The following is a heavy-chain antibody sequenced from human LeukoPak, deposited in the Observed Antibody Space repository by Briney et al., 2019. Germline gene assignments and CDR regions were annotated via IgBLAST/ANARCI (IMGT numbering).Heavy chain of an antibody. J-gene: IGHJ4*02. D-gene: IGHD6-13*01. CDR3: ARGTYSSSWFHY. CDR1: GGSISSYY. Sequence: SETLSLTCTVSGGSISSYYWSWIRQPPGKGLEWIGYIYYSGSTNYNPSLKSRVTISVDTSKNQFSLKLSSVTAADTAVYYCARGTYSSSWFHYWGQGTLVTVS. V-gene: IGHV4-59*01. CDR2: IYYSGST.